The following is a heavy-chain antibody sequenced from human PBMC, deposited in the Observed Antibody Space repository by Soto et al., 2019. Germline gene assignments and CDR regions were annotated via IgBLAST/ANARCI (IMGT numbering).Heavy chain of an antibody. CDR2: INHSGST. CDR1: GGSFSGYY. CDR3: ARDRSPGTPPPYYYYGMDV. D-gene: IGHD1-1*01. V-gene: IGHV4-34*01. J-gene: IGHJ6*02. Sequence: PSETLSLTCAVYGGSFSGYYWSWIRQPPGKGLEWIGEINHSGSTNYNPSLKSRVTISVDTSKNQFSLKLSSVTAADTAVYYCARDRSPGTPPPYYYYGMDVWGQGTTVTVSS.